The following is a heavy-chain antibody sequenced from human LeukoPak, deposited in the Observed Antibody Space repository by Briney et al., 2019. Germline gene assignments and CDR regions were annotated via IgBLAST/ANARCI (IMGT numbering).Heavy chain of an antibody. CDR1: GFTFSDYY. J-gene: IGHJ4*02. CDR2: ISSSGSTI. CDR3: ARDFWLGITFFDY. D-gene: IGHD1-14*01. Sequence: GGALRLSFAAPGFTFSDYYMSWIRQAPGEGRGGVSYISSSGSTIYYADSVKGRFTISRDNAKNSLYLQMNSLRAEDTAVYYCARDFWLGITFFDYWGQGTLVTVSS. V-gene: IGHV3-11*01.